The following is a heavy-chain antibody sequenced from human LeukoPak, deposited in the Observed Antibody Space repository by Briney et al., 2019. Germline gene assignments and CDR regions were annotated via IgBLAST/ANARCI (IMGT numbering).Heavy chain of an antibody. Sequence: GESLRLSCAASGFPFSTYWMSWVRQAPGKGLEWVANINQDGTERYYVDSVKGRFTISRDYAKNSLYLQMNSLRVEDTAVYYCAKVAKYYYGPETYYFFEQWGQGTPVTASS. D-gene: IGHD3-10*01. J-gene: IGHJ4*02. V-gene: IGHV3-7*01. CDR2: INQDGTER. CDR1: GFPFSTYW. CDR3: AKVAKYYYGPETYYFFEQ.